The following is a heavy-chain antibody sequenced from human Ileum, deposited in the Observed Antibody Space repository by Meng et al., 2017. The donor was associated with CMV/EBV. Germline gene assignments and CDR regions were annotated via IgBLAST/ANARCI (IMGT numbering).Heavy chain of an antibody. V-gene: IGHV3-7*04. CDR3: ARDEYRFGP. D-gene: IGHD6-6*01. CDR1: GFTFSSYW. CDR2: INQDGSEK. J-gene: IGHJ5*02. Sequence: VQVVGSGGDLVQPWGSLGLSCAASGFTFSSYWMTWVRQAPGTGLEWVANINQDGSEKYYVDSVKGRFTISRDNQKKSLDLQMNSLRVEDTAIYYCARDEYRFGPWGQGILVTVSS.